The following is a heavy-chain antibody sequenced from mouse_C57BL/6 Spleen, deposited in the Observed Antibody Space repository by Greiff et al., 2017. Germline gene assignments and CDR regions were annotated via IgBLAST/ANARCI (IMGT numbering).Heavy chain of an antibody. J-gene: IGHJ2*01. CDR3: ASQKALLRYDGDFDY. Sequence: QVQLQQSGPELVKPGASVKLSCKASGYTFTSYDINWVKQRPGQGLEWIGWIYPRDGSTKYNEKFKGKATLTVDTSSSTAYMELHSLTSEDSAVYFCASQKALLRYDGDFDYWGQGATLTVSS. CDR1: GYTFTSYD. CDR2: IYPRDGST. V-gene: IGHV1-85*01. D-gene: IGHD1-1*01.